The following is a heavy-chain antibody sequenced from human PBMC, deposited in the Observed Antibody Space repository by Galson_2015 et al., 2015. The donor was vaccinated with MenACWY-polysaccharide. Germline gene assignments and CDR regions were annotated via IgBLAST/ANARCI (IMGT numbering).Heavy chain of an antibody. D-gene: IGHD5-18*01. CDR3: ARGGEDARMVTKKHYHYGMDV. Sequence: ETLSLTCTVYGGYKSSYYWSWIRQFPGKGLEWIGYVFYGGSTKYNPYLKSRVTISVDTSKNQFSLQMSSVTAADTAVYYCARGGEDARMVTKKHYHYGMDVWGRGTMVTVSS. CDR2: VFYGGST. J-gene: IGHJ6*02. V-gene: IGHV4-59*01. CDR1: GGYKSSYY.